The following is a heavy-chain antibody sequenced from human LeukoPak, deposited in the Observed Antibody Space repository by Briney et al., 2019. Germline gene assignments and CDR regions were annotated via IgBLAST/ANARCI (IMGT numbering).Heavy chain of an antibody. J-gene: IGHJ6*03. CDR3: ARRHPLSRWDSSGYFYYYYMDV. V-gene: IGHV4-4*07. CDR1: GGSISSYY. D-gene: IGHD3-22*01. CDR2: IYTSGST. Sequence: PSETLSLTCTVSGGSISSYYWSWIRQPAGKGLEWIGRIYTSGSTNYNPSLKSRVTMSVDTSKNQFSLKLSSVTAADTAVYYCARRHPLSRWDSSGYFYYYYMDVWGKGTTVTVSS.